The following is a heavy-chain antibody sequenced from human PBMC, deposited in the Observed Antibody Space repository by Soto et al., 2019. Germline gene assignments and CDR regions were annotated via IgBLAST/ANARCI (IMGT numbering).Heavy chain of an antibody. D-gene: IGHD2-15*01. CDR3: ARLGGFFQALDS. CDR2: IYFGGTT. V-gene: IGHV4-59*08. CDR1: GGSISRYY. Sequence: QVQLQESGPGLVKPSETLSLTCTVSGGSISRYYWSWIRQPPGKGLEWSGYIYFGGTTKYNPSLKRRVSMSVDTSKNQFSLKLNSVTAPDTAVYYCARLGGFFQALDSWGQGTLVTVSS. J-gene: IGHJ4*02.